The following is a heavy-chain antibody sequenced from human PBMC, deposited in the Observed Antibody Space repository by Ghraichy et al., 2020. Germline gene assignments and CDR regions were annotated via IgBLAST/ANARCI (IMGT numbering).Heavy chain of an antibody. J-gene: IGHJ4*02. CDR2: INQDETQK. CDR3: MRDFGGSSD. D-gene: IGHD1-26*01. V-gene: IGHV3-7*01. CDR1: GFTFSNYW. Sequence: GGSLRLSCAASGFTFSNYWMTWVRQAPGTGLEWVSNINQDETQKYYVDSVKGRFTISRDNAKNLMYLQMNSLRAEDTAVYYCMRDFGGSSDGGQGTLVTVSS.